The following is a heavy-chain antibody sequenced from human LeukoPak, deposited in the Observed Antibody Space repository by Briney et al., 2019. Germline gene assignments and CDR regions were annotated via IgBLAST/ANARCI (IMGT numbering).Heavy chain of an antibody. CDR3: ARERTVAGTK. V-gene: IGHV3-48*03. Sequence: PGGSLKLSCAASGFTFSNYEMTWVRQAPGKGLEWVSYISSRGDNIYYADSVKGRFTISRDNAKNSLYLQMNSLRAEDTAVYYCARERTVAGTKWGQGTLVTVSS. D-gene: IGHD6-19*01. J-gene: IGHJ4*02. CDR1: GFTFSNYE. CDR2: ISSRGDNI.